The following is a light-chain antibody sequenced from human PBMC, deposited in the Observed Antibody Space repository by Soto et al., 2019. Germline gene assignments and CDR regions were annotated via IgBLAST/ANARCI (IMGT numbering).Light chain of an antibody. J-gene: IGLJ1*01. CDR1: RSDVGAYNY. CDR3: SSFTSRFTFV. Sequence: QSVLTQPASVSGSPGQSIAISCTGTRSDVGAYNYVSWYQQHPGKAPKLMISKVTNRPSGVSDRFSGSKSGSTASLTISGLQAEDEAHYYCSSFTSRFTFVFGTGTKVTVL. CDR2: KVT. V-gene: IGLV2-14*01.